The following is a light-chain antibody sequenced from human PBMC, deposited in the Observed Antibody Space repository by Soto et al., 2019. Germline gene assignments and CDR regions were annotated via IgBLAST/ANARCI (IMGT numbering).Light chain of an antibody. V-gene: IGLV1-51*01. Sequence: QSVLTQSPSVSAAPGQTVTISCSGTSSNIGSNYVSWHQLLPETAPKLLIYDNFKRPSGIPDRFSGSKSGTSATLGITGLQTGDEADYYCGTWESSRNWVFGGGTKVTVL. CDR2: DNF. J-gene: IGLJ3*02. CDR3: GTWESSRNWV. CDR1: SSNIGSNY.